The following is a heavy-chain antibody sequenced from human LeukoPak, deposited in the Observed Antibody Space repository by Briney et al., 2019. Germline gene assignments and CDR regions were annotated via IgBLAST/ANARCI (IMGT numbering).Heavy chain of an antibody. V-gene: IGHV4-4*02. Sequence: KSSETLSLTCAVSGGSISSSNWWSWVRQPPGKGLEWIGEIYHSGSTNYNPSLKSRVTISVDKSKNQFSLKLSSVTAADTAVYYCASIPHDSHSGSYGDYYYGMDVWGQGTTVTVSS. CDR3: ASIPHDSHSGSYGDYYYGMDV. J-gene: IGHJ6*02. D-gene: IGHD1-26*01. CDR1: GGSISSSNW. CDR2: IYHSGST.